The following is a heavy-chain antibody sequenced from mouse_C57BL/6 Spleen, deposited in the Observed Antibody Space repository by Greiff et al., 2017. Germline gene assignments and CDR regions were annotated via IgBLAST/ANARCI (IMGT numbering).Heavy chain of an antibody. D-gene: IGHD2-2*01. V-gene: IGHV1-54*01. CDR1: GYAFTNYL. CDR2: INPGSGGT. CDR3: ARGICYGYDGVGY. J-gene: IGHJ2*01. Sequence: VQLQQSGAELVRPGTSVKVSCKASGYAFTNYLIEWVKQRPGQGLEWIGVINPGSGGTNYNEKFKGKATLTADKSSSTAYMQLSRLTSEDSAVYFCARGICYGYDGVGYWGQGTTLTVST.